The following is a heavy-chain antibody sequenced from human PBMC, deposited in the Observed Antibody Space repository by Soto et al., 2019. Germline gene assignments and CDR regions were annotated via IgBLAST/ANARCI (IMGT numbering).Heavy chain of an antibody. CDR3: APGGDNEGYNIFHVMDV. V-gene: IGHV1-69*01. D-gene: IGHD2-21*02. Sequence: QVQVVQSGAEVKKPGSSVKVSCKVSGGIFTNNAISWVRQAPGQGLAWLGGVIPLFDTAYYAQIFRVRLRISADGATTTAYMELSGLTSAETAVYFCAPGGDNEGYNIFHVMDVLVQGTTVTVSS. CDR2: VIPLFDTA. CDR1: GGIFTNNA. J-gene: IGHJ6*02.